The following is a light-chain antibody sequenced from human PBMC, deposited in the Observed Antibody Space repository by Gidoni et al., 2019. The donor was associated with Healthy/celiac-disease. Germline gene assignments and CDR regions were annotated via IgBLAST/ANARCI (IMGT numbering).Light chain of an antibody. Sequence: DIQMTQSPSSLSASVGDRVTITCRASQGISNYLAWYQQKPGKVPKLLIYAASTLQSGVPSRFGGSGSGTDFTLTLSSLQPEGVATYYCQGYNSAPTWTFGQGTKVEIK. J-gene: IGKJ1*01. CDR1: QGISNY. CDR2: AAS. V-gene: IGKV1-27*01. CDR3: QGYNSAPTWT.